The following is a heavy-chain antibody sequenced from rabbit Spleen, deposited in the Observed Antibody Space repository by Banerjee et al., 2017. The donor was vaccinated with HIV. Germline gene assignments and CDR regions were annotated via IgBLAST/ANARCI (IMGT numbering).Heavy chain of an antibody. J-gene: IGHJ4*01. D-gene: IGHD4-1*01. Sequence: QEQLEESGGDLVKPGASLTLTCIASGVSFSGDSYMCWVRQAPGKGLEWIACIDSGSSGFTYFANWAKGRFTISKTSSTTVTLQMTSLTAADTATYFCAREGSGQVFFNLWGPGTLVTVS. CDR2: IDSGSSGFT. V-gene: IGHV1S45*01. CDR1: GVSFSGDSY. CDR3: AREGSGQVFFNL.